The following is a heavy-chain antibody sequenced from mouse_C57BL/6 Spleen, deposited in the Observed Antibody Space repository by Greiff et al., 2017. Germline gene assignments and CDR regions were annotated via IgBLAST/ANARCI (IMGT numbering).Heavy chain of an antibody. Sequence: VKVVESGAELVRPGASVTLSCKASGYTFTDYEMHWVKQTPVHGLEWIGAIDPETGGTAYNQKFKGKAILTADKSSSTAYMELRSRTSEDSAVYYCPKGDYYDGSSYQYFDVWGTGTTVTVSS. V-gene: IGHV1-15*01. D-gene: IGHD1-1*01. J-gene: IGHJ1*03. CDR3: PKGDYYDGSSYQYFDV. CDR2: IDPETGGT. CDR1: GYTFTDYE.